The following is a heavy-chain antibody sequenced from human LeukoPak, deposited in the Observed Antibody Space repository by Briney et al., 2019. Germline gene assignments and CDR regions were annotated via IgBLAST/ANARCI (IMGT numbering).Heavy chain of an antibody. D-gene: IGHD1-26*01. CDR3: ARASEWELNDY. Sequence: SETLSLTCTVSGGSISSGDYYWSWIRQPPGKGLEWIGYIYYSGSTNYNPSLKSRVTISVDTSKNQFSLKLSSVTAADTAVYYCARASEWELNDYWGQGTLVTVSS. CDR1: GGSISSGDYY. J-gene: IGHJ4*02. V-gene: IGHV4-61*08. CDR2: IYYSGST.